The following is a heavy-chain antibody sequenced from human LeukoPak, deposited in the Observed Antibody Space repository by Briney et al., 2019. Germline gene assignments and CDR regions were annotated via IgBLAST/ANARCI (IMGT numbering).Heavy chain of an antibody. CDR2: ISSSSSYI. D-gene: IGHD1-26*01. V-gene: IGHV3-21*01. J-gene: IGHJ3*02. CDR1: GFTFSSYS. CDR3: ARRQYSGSYSGFDI. Sequence: PGGSLRLSCAASGFTFSSYSTNWVRQAPGKGLEWVSSISSSSSYIYYADSVKGRFTISRDNAKNSLYLQMNSLRAEDTAVYYCARRQYSGSYSGFDIWGQGTMVTVSS.